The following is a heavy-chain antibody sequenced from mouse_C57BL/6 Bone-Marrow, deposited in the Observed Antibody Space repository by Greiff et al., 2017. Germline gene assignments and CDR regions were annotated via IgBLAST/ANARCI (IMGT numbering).Heavy chain of an antibody. CDR3: TTGYGYGFAY. CDR1: GFNIKDDY. J-gene: IGHJ3*01. D-gene: IGHD2-2*01. CDR2: IDPENGDT. Sequence: EVQLQQSGAELVRPGASVKLSCTASGFNIKDDYMHWVKQRPEQGLEWIGWIDPENGDTEYASKFQGKATITADTSSTTAYLQLSSLTSEDTAVYYCTTGYGYGFAYWGQGTLVTVSA. V-gene: IGHV14-4*01.